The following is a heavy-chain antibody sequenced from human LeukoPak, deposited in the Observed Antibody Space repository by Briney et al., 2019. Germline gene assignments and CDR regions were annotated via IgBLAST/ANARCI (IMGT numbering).Heavy chain of an antibody. Sequence: PGGSLRLSCAASRFIFNSYAMHWVRQAPGKGLEWVAVISYDGSNEYFADSVKGRFTISRDNSKNTLYLQMNSLRAEDTAVYYCARDPDSSGYYSYYFDYWGQGTLVTVSS. CDR2: ISYDGSNE. D-gene: IGHD3-22*01. CDR1: RFIFNSYA. CDR3: ARDPDSSGYYSYYFDY. J-gene: IGHJ4*02. V-gene: IGHV3-30-3*01.